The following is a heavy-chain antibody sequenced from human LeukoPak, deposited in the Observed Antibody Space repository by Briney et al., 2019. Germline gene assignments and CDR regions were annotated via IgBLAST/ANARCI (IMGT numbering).Heavy chain of an antibody. J-gene: IGHJ4*02. CDR1: GGSISSSSYY. Sequence: PSETLSLTCTVSGGSISSSSYYWGWIRQPPGKGLEWIGTMYYSGSTYYNPSLKSRVTISVDTSKNQFSLKLSSVTAADTAVYYCASQAPDFDYWGQGTLVTVSS. V-gene: IGHV4-39*01. CDR2: MYYSGST. CDR3: ASQAPDFDY.